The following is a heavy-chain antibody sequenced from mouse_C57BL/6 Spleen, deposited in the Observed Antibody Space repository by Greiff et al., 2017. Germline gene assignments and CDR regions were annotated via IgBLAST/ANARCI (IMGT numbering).Heavy chain of an antibody. CDR3: TRADDYAFAY. Sequence: QVQLQQSGAELVRPGASVTLSCKASGYTFTDYEMHWVKQTPVHGLEWIGAIDPETGGTAYNQKFKGKAILTADKSSSTAYMELRSLTSEDSAVYYCTRADDYAFAYWRQGTLVTVSA. D-gene: IGHD2-4*01. CDR2: IDPETGGT. V-gene: IGHV1-15*01. CDR1: GYTFTDYE. J-gene: IGHJ3*01.